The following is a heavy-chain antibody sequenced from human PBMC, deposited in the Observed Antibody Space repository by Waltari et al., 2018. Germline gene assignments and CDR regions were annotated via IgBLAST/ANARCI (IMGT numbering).Heavy chain of an antibody. V-gene: IGHV3-23*04. J-gene: IGHJ4*02. CDR3: AKGFEDLLPFDH. Sequence: EVQLVESGGGLVQPGGSLRLSCGASGFTSFNYFISWVRQAPGKGLEWISASSDGGVYTYYADSVEGRFTISRDSSKNTIYLQMNSLRVEDTALYYCAKGFEDLLPFDHWGQGTQVTVSS. CDR2: SSDGGVYT. D-gene: IGHD2-21*01. CDR1: GFTSFNYF.